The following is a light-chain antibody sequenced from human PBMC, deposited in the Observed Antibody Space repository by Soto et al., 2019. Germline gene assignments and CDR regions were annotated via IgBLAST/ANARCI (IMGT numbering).Light chain of an antibody. Sequence: DIQMTQSPSSLSASVGDRVTITCQASQNINNYLNWYQQKPGRAPKLLIYDASNLEAGVPLRFSGGGSGTEFTLTISSLQPEDFATYYCQQNYRNTPWTFGQGTKVDVK. CDR1: QNINNY. CDR2: DAS. V-gene: IGKV1-33*01. CDR3: QQNYRNTPWT. J-gene: IGKJ1*01.